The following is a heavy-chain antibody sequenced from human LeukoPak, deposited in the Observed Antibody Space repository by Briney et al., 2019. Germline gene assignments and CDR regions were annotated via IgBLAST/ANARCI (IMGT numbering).Heavy chain of an antibody. CDR1: GFTFSSYA. D-gene: IGHD3-3*01. V-gene: IGHV3-23*01. CDR2: ISGSGGST. Sequence: GGSLRLSCAASGFTFSSYAMSWVRQAPGKGLEWVSAISGSGGSTYYADSVKGRFTISRDNSKNTLHLQMNSLRAEDTAVYYRAKVDYDFWSGYFGSFDYWGQGTLVTVSS. J-gene: IGHJ4*02. CDR3: AKVDYDFWSGYFGSFDY.